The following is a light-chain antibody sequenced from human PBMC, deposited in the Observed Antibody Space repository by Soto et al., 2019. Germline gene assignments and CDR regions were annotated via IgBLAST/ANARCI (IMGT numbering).Light chain of an antibody. CDR3: QQYDDSARYI. Sequence: EIVLTQSPGTLSLSPGERATLSCRASQSLNRMNSAWYQKKPGQPPRPLIYATSTRATGTPDRFSGSGSGTDFTLTITRLEPEDFAVYYCQQYDDSARYIFGQGTNLEVK. V-gene: IGKV3-20*01. CDR1: QSLNRMN. J-gene: IGKJ2*01. CDR2: ATS.